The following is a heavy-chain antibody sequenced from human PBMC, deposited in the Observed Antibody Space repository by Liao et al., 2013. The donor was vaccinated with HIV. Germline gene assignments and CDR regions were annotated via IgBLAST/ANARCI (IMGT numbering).Heavy chain of an antibody. D-gene: IGHD3-22*01. CDR3: ARGHYDSSSLDY. Sequence: QVQLQESGPGLVKPSETLSLTCTVSGGSISSGGYAWGWVRQTPGKGLEWIGYTYHSGSTYYNPSLKTRLTISIDSAKNHFSLSLTSVTAADTAMYYCARGHYDSSSLDYWGQGTLVTVSS. CDR2: TYHSGST. J-gene: IGHJ4*02. CDR1: GGSISSGGYA. V-gene: IGHV4-30-2*01.